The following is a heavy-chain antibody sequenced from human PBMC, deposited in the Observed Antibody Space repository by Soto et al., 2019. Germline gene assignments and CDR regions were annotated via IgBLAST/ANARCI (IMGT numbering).Heavy chain of an antibody. Sequence: GSLRLSCAASGFTFSDYYMSWIRQAPGKGLVWISYISSNSNYKNHADSVRGRFTISRDNAKNSLYLQMNGLRAEDTAVYYCARATGYYHTSGSDSWGQGTLVTVSS. D-gene: IGHD3-22*01. CDR1: GFTFSDYY. J-gene: IGHJ4*02. CDR2: ISSNSNYK. V-gene: IGHV3-11*06. CDR3: ARATGYYHTSGSDS.